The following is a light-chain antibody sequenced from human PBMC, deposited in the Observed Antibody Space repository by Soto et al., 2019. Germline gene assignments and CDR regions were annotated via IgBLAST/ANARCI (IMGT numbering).Light chain of an antibody. CDR3: QQYNKWPLT. J-gene: IGKJ4*01. CDR1: QSVYST. Sequence: EIVMTQSPPTLSVSPGERATLSCRASQSVYSTLAWYQQKPGQAPRLLIYGASTRAAGIPARFSGSGSATEFTLTISGLQSEDFATYYCQQYNKWPLTFGEGTKVEIK. CDR2: GAS. V-gene: IGKV3-15*01.